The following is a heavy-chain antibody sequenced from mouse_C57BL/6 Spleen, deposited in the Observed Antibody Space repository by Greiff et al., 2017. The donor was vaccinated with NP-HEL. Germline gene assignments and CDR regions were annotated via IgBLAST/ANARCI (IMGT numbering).Heavy chain of an antibody. D-gene: IGHD2-5*01. J-gene: IGHJ2*01. CDR2: IDPSDSYT. V-gene: IGHV1-69*01. CDR3: AVSNYEYFDY. CDR1: GYTFTSYW. Sequence: QVQLQQPGAELVMPGASVKLSCKASGYTFTSYWMHWVKQRPGQGLEWIGEIDPSDSYTNYNRKFKGKSTLTVDKSSSTAYMQLSSLTSEDSAVYYCAVSNYEYFDYWGQGTTLTVSS.